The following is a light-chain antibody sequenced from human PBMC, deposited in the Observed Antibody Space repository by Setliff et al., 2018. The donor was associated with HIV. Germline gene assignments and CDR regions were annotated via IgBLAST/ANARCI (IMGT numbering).Light chain of an antibody. CDR3: SSYTSSGALWV. Sequence: QSALTQPASVSGSPGQSITISCTGTSSDVGGYNYVSWYQQHPGKAPILMIYDVTDRPSGVSNRFSGSKSGNTASRTISGLQAEDEADYYCSSYTSSGALWVFGGGTKVTVL. CDR1: SSDVGGYNY. V-gene: IGLV2-14*01. J-gene: IGLJ3*02. CDR2: DVT.